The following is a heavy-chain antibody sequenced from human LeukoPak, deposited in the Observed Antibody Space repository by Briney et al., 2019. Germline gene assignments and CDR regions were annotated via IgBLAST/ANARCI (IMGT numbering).Heavy chain of an antibody. CDR3: ARVKGYSSGWYVGNWFDP. CDR2: IYTSGST. J-gene: IGHJ5*02. V-gene: IGHV4-4*07. CDR1: GGSISIYH. D-gene: IGHD6-19*01. Sequence: SETLSLTCTVSGGSISIYHWSWIRQPAGKGLEWIGRIYTSGSTNYNPSLKSRVTMSVDTSKNQFSLKLSSVTAADTAVYYCARVKGYSSGWYVGNWFDPWGQGTLVTVSS.